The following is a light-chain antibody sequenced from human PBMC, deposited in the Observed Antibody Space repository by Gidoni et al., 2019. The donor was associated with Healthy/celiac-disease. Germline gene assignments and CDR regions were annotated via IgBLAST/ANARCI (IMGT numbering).Light chain of an antibody. V-gene: IGKV1-27*01. CDR2: AAY. CDR1: QGIRNY. J-gene: IGKJ1*01. Sequence: DIQMPQSPSSLSASVGDRVTITCRASQGIRNYLAWYQQTPGKVPKLLIYAAYTLQSGVPSRFSGSGSGTYFTLTISSLQPEDVATYYCQKYNSARWTFGQGTKVEIK. CDR3: QKYNSARWT.